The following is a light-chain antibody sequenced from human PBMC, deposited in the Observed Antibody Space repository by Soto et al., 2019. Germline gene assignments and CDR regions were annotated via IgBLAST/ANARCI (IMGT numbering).Light chain of an antibody. Sequence: DIVLTQSPAALSLSPGERATLSCMASQWVSSYLAWYQQKPGQAPRLLIYDASNRATGIPASFSGSGSGTHFALTVPSLEPDDFAVYYCHQGSDRLFTFGQGTKLEIK. CDR3: HQGSDRLFT. CDR1: QWVSSY. J-gene: IGKJ2*01. V-gene: IGKV3-11*01. CDR2: DAS.